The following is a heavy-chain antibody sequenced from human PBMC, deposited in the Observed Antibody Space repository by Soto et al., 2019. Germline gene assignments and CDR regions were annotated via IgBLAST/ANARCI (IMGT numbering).Heavy chain of an antibody. Sequence: GGSLRLSCAASGFTVSSNYMSWVRQAPGKGLEWVSVIYSGGSTYYADSVKGRLTISRDNSKNTLYLQMNSLRAEDTAVYYCARSRSSGWYLVGYGMDVWGQGATVTVSS. V-gene: IGHV3-53*01. CDR2: IYSGGST. J-gene: IGHJ6*02. CDR3: ARSRSSGWYLVGYGMDV. CDR1: GFTVSSNY. D-gene: IGHD6-19*01.